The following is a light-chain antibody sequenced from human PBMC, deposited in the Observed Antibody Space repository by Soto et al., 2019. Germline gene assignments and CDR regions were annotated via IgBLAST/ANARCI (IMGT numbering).Light chain of an antibody. CDR3: QQHGSSPPWT. CDR2: GAS. CDR1: QSVSSSY. Sequence: ESVLTPSPGTLSFSPVERAPLSCRSSQSVSSSYLAWSQQKPGQAPRLLIYGASSRATGIPDRFSGSGSGTEFTLTISRLEPEDFAVYYCQQHGSSPPWTFGQGTKVDIK. V-gene: IGKV3-20*01. J-gene: IGKJ1*01.